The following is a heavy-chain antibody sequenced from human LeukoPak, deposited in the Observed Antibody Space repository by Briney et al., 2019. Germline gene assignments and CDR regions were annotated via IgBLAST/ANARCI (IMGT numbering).Heavy chain of an antibody. CDR2: MNSDGSST. CDR1: GFTLSRYW. Sequence: GGSLRLSCAASGFTLSRYWMHWVRQAPGKGLVSVAHMNSDGSSTNYADSVKGRFTISRDNAKNMLYLQMNSLRADDTAVYYCAKILGESPRWFDPWGQGTLVTVSS. V-gene: IGHV3-74*01. D-gene: IGHD3-10*01. J-gene: IGHJ5*02. CDR3: AKILGESPRWFDP.